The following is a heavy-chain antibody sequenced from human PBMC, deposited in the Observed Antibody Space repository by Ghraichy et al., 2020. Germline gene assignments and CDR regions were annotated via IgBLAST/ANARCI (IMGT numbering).Heavy chain of an antibody. CDR1: GGSFSGYY. CDR3: ARGGYSGYE. V-gene: IGHV4-34*01. Sequence: SETLSLTCAVYGGSFSGYYWSWIRQPPGKGLEWIGEINHSGSTNYNPSLKSRVTISVDTSKNQFSLKLSSVTAADTAVYYCARGGYSGYEWGQGTLVTVSS. J-gene: IGHJ4*02. CDR2: INHSGST. D-gene: IGHD5-12*01.